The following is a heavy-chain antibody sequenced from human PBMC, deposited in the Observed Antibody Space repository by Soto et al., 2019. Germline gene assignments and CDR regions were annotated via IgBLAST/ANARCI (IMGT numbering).Heavy chain of an antibody. D-gene: IGHD3-3*01. Sequence: ASVQVSCKASGSTFPSYFMHWVRQEKDQGLEWMGIINPSGGSTSYAQKFQGRVTMTRDTSTSTVYMELSSLRSEDTAVYYCARRQKLLKIFGVVIIESWFDPWGQGTLVTVSS. J-gene: IGHJ5*02. CDR1: GSTFPSYF. CDR2: INPSGGST. V-gene: IGHV1-46*03. CDR3: ARRQKLLKIFGVVIIESWFDP.